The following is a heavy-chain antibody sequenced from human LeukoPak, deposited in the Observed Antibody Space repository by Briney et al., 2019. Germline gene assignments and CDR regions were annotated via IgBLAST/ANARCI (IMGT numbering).Heavy chain of an antibody. CDR3: ATLSHHSSGPDY. CDR1: VGSISSYY. V-gene: IGHV4-59*01. J-gene: IGHJ4*02. D-gene: IGHD6-19*01. CDR2: IYYSGST. Sequence: SETLSLTCTVSVGSISSYYWSWIRQPPGKGLEWIGYIYYSGSTNYNPSLKSRVTISVDTSKNQFSLKLSSVTAADTAVYYCATLSHHSSGPDYWGQGTLVTVSS.